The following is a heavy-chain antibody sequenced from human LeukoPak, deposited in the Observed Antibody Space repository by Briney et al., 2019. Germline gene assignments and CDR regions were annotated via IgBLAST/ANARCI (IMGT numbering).Heavy chain of an antibody. Sequence: GGSLRLSCAASAFTFSTYWMSWVRQAPGKGLEWVANIKQDGSEKYYVDSVKGRFTISRDNAKNSLYLQMNSLRSEDTAVYYCARGTVRLEGRNDYRGQGTLVTVSS. J-gene: IGHJ4*02. V-gene: IGHV3-7*05. CDR2: IKQDGSEK. CDR3: ARGTVRLEGRNDY. CDR1: AFTFSTYW. D-gene: IGHD2-15*01.